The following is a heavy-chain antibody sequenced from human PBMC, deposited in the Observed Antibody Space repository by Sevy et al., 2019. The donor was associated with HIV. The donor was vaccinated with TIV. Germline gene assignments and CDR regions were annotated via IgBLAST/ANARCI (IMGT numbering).Heavy chain of an antibody. CDR3: AKYPYPF. CDR2: ISYDGSNN. J-gene: IGHJ3*01. V-gene: IGHV3-30*18. Sequence: GGSLRLSCAASGFTFSSYGMHWVRQAPGKGLEWVAVISYDGSNNYYADSVKGRFTISRDNSKNTLYLQMNSLRAEDTAVYYCAKYPYPFWGQGTMVTISS. CDR1: GFTFSSYG.